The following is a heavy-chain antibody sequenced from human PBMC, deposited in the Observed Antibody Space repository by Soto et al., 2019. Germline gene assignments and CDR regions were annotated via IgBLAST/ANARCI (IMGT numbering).Heavy chain of an antibody. CDR2: IDGRDGT. J-gene: IGHJ4*02. CDR3: AKTGPVTARIRFDY. CDR1: GFTFRAYT. V-gene: IGHV3-23*01. D-gene: IGHD2-21*02. Sequence: EVQLLESGGGLVQPGGSLRLSCAGSGFTFRAYTMAWVRQAPGKGLEWVSGIDGRDGTYYADSVKGRFNISRDSSRNTLLLQMNSLRADDTAVYYCAKTGPVTARIRFDYWGQGALGTVSS.